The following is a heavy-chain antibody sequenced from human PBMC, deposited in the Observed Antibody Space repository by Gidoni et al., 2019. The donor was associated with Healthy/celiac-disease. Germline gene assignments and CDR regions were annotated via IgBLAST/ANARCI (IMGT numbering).Heavy chain of an antibody. Sequence: QVQLVESGGGVVQPGRSLRLSCAASGFTFSSYGMHWVRQAPGKGLEWVAVISYDGSNKYYADSVKGRFTISRDNSKNTLYLQMNSLRAEDTAVYYCAKENWEGYYFDYWGQGTLVTVSS. CDR3: AKENWEGYYFDY. CDR2: ISYDGSNK. CDR1: GFTFSSYG. V-gene: IGHV3-30*18. J-gene: IGHJ4*02. D-gene: IGHD7-27*01.